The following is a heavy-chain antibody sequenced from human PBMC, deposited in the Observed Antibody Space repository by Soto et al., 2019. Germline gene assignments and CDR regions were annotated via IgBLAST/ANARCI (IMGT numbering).Heavy chain of an antibody. J-gene: IGHJ4*02. V-gene: IGHV4-61*03. Sequence: SETLSLACTVSGGSVSSGSYYWSWFRQPPGKGLEWIGYIYNSGSTSYNPSLKSRVTISVDTSKSHFSLRMSSVTAADTAVYYCAKGSDAGRYYHDYWGRGTLDTVSS. CDR2: IYNSGST. CDR3: AKGSDAGRYYHDY. CDR1: GGSVSSGSYY. D-gene: IGHD3-10*01.